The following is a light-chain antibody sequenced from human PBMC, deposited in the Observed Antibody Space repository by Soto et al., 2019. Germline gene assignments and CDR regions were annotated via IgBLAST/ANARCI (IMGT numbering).Light chain of an antibody. CDR3: QQTYSTPIT. CDR2: TAS. V-gene: IGKV1-39*01. CDR1: QSVTRY. J-gene: IGKJ5*01. Sequence: DIQMTQSPASLSASVGDRVTITCRASQSVTRYLNWYQRKQGKAPKLLIYTASNLQGGVPSRFTGSGSGTYFTLTIRSLQPEDFATYYCQQTYSTPITFGQGTRLEIK.